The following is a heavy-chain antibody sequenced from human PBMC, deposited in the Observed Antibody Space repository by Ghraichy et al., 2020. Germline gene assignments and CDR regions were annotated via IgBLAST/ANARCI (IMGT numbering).Heavy chain of an antibody. D-gene: IGHD4-23*01. CDR2: ITGSSRTI. CDR3: ARGSRVVRYFYYDGMDV. CDR1: GFTFSSHS. Sequence: GESLRLSCVGSGFTFSSHSMNWVRQSPGKGLEWVSYITGSSRTIFYADSVKGRFTISRDNAQNSLSLQMNSLRDEDTAVYYCARGSRVVRYFYYDGMDVWGQGTTVTVSS. V-gene: IGHV3-48*02. J-gene: IGHJ6*02.